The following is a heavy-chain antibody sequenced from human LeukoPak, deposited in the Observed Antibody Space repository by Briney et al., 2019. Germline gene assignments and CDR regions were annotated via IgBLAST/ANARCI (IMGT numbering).Heavy chain of an antibody. CDR2: ISAYNGNT. Sequence: ASVKVSCKASGYTFTSYGISWVRQAPGQGLEWMGWISAYNGNTNYAQKLQGRVTMTTDTSTSTAYMELRSLRSDDTAVYYCARGPCSSTSCYAGGLIRYDYWGQGTLVTVSS. CDR1: GYTFTSYG. CDR3: ARGPCSSTSCYAGGLIRYDY. J-gene: IGHJ4*02. D-gene: IGHD2-2*01. V-gene: IGHV1-18*01.